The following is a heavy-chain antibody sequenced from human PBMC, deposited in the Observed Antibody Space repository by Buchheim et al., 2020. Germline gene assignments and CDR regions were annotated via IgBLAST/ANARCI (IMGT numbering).Heavy chain of an antibody. Sequence: QVQLVESGGGVVQPGRSLRLSCAASGFTFSSYGMHWVRQAPGKGLEWVAGIWYDGSNKYYADSVKGRFTISRDTSKNTLYLQMNSLRAEDTAVYYCARTISLDYWGQGTL. CDR2: IWYDGSNK. V-gene: IGHV3-33*01. J-gene: IGHJ4*02. D-gene: IGHD2/OR15-2a*01. CDR1: GFTFSSYG. CDR3: ARTISLDY.